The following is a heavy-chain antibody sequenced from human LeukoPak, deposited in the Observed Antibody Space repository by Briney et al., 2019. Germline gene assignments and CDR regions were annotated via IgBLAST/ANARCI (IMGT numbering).Heavy chain of an antibody. Sequence: KAGGSLRLSCAASGLTFSSYSMNWVRQAPGKGLEWVSSISSSSSYIYYADSVKGRFTISRDNAKNSLYLQMNSLRAEDTAVYYCARDHGYYGSTNYFDYWGQGTLVTVSS. D-gene: IGHD3-10*01. CDR1: GLTFSSYS. CDR3: ARDHGYYGSTNYFDY. CDR2: ISSSSSYI. J-gene: IGHJ4*02. V-gene: IGHV3-21*01.